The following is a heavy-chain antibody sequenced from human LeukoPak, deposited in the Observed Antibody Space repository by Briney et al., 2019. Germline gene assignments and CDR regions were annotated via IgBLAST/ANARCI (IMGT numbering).Heavy chain of an antibody. CDR1: GFTFSGYA. CDR2: VSAGGGST. D-gene: IGHD3-10*01. Sequence: GGSLRLSCAASGFTFSGYAMTWVRQAPGKGLEWVSRVSAGGGSTYYADSVKGRFTISRDNRKNTLNLQMNSLRAEDTAVYYCAKRLYGSGGYYQFDYWGQGTLVTVSS. J-gene: IGHJ4*02. CDR3: AKRLYGSGGYYQFDY. V-gene: IGHV3-23*01.